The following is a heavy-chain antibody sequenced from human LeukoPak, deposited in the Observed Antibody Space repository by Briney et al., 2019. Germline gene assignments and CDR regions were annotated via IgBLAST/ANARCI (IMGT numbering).Heavy chain of an antibody. CDR1: GYTFTSYA. CDR3: ARSLPYGDYPTWRNILFDY. CDR2: INTNTGNP. D-gene: IGHD4-17*01. V-gene: IGHV7-4-1*02. J-gene: IGHJ4*02. Sequence: ASVKVSCKASGYTFTSYAMNWVRQAPGQGLEWMGWINTNTGNPTYAQGFTGRFVFSLDTSVSTAYLQISSLKAEDTAVYYCARSLPYGDYPTWRNILFDYWGQGTLVTVSS.